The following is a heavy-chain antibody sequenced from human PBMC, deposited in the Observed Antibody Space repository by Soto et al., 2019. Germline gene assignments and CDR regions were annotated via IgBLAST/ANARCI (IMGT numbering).Heavy chain of an antibody. D-gene: IGHD2-21*02. CDR2: INHSGST. CDR1: GGSFSNYY. CDR3: ARVPMTRSWFDP. V-gene: IGHV4-34*02. Sequence: QVQLQQWGAGLLKPSETLSLTCAVYGGSFSNYYWSCIRQPPGKGLEWIGEINHSGSTNYNPSLKSRVTISVDTSKNQFSLRLSSVTAADTAVYYCARVPMTRSWFDPWGQGTLVTVSS. J-gene: IGHJ5*02.